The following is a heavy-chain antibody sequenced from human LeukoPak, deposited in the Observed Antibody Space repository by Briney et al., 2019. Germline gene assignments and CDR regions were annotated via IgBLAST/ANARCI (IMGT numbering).Heavy chain of an antibody. CDR1: GGSISSYY. Sequence: SETLSLTCTVSGGSISSYYWSWIRQPAGKGLEWIGRIYTSGSTNYNPSLKSRVTMSVDTSKNQFSLKLSSVTAADTAVYYCARQRKDMYSSGWLPGLGYFDLWGRGTLVTVSS. CDR3: ARQRKDMYSSGWLPGLGYFDL. V-gene: IGHV4-4*07. J-gene: IGHJ2*01. CDR2: IYTSGST. D-gene: IGHD6-19*01.